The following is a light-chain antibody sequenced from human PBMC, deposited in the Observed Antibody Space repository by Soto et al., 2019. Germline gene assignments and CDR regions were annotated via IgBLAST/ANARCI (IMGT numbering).Light chain of an antibody. CDR2: GAS. J-gene: IGKJ4*01. V-gene: IGKV3-15*01. CDR1: QSVNSN. CDR3: QQYNNWPLT. Sequence: EIAMTQSPATLSVSPGERATLSCRASQSVNSNLAWYQQKPGQGPRLLIYGASTRATGIPARFSGSGSGTEFTVTISSLQSEDFAVYYCQQYNNWPLTFGGGTKVEIK.